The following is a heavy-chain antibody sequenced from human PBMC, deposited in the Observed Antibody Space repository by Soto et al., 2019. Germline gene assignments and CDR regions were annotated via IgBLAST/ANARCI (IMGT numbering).Heavy chain of an antibody. CDR2: FIPVVAMA. CDR1: GGPLSSFA. J-gene: IGHJ6*02. CDR3: ANGLDNYFYYGMDV. V-gene: IGHV1-69*04. D-gene: IGHD2-8*01. Sequence: QVQLVRSGSEVRKPGSSVKVFCKTSGGPLSSFAISWVRQAPGQGLGWVGMFIPVVAMAKYGQNFQGRATITADQATNTMFMELSSLIFEDTAIYYFANGLDNYFYYGMDVWGQGTTVTVSS.